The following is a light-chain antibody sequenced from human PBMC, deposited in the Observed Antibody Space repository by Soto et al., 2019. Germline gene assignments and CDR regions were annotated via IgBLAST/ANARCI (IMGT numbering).Light chain of an antibody. J-gene: IGKJ1*01. CDR3: QQSNFFPWT. V-gene: IGKV1-39*01. CDR2: AAS. Sequence: DVPMTQSPSSLFASIGDRVTITCRASQTISNYLNWYRQKPGKAPELLIYAASSLHSGVPSRFSGSGSGTDFTLTISSLQPEDFATYSCQQSNFFPWTFGQGTKVE. CDR1: QTISNY.